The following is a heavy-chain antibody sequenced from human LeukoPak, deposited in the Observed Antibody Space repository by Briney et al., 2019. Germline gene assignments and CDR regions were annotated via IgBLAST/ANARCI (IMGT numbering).Heavy chain of an antibody. Sequence: SETLSLTCTVSGGSISSSYWSWIRQPPGKGLEWIGYIYYSGSTTYNPSLKSRVTISVDTSKNQFSLKLSSVTAADTAVYYCARNLCSSSLDYWGQGTLVTVSS. CDR1: GGSISSSY. D-gene: IGHD6-13*01. CDR3: ARNLCSSSLDY. J-gene: IGHJ4*02. CDR2: IYYSGST. V-gene: IGHV4-59*08.